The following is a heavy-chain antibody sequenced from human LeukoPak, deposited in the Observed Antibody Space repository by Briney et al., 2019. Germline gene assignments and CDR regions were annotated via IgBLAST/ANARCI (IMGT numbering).Heavy chain of an antibody. CDR2: IYTSGST. J-gene: IGHJ1*01. CDR3: ARGSLVAVVSLEYFQH. V-gene: IGHV4-61*02. Sequence: TLSPTRTVSGGSISSGSYYWGWIRQPAGKGLEWIVRIYTSGSTNYNPSLKTRVTISVDTSKNQCSLKLSSVTAADTAVYDCARGSLVAVVSLEYFQHWGQGTLVTVSS. CDR1: GGSISSGSYY. D-gene: IGHD2-21*01.